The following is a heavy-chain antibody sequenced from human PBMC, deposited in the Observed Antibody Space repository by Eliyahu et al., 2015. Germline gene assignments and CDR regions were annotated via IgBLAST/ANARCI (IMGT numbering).Heavy chain of an antibody. CDR3: ARVGVIAAAGEGPH. J-gene: IGHJ4*02. D-gene: IGHD6-13*01. CDR2: XYYXGST. Sequence: QVQLQESGPGLVXPSQTLSLTCPVSGCSXXSGGYYWSXIRQHPGTALEWIGYXYYXGSTYYNPSLKSRVAISVDTSKNQFSLKLSSVTAADTAVYYCARVGVIAAAGEGPHWGQGTLVTVSS. V-gene: IGHV4-31*03. CDR1: GCSXXSGGYY.